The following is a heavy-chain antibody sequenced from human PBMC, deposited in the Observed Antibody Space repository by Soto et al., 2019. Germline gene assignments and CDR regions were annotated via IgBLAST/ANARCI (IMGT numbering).Heavy chain of an antibody. Sequence: GGSLRLSCAASGFTFRSYAMSWVRQAPGKGLEWVSAISGSGGSTYYADSVKGRFTISRDNSKNTLYLQMNSLRAEDTAVYYCATSSYSGSYYILYFDYWGQGTLVTVSS. D-gene: IGHD1-26*01. CDR2: ISGSGGST. CDR3: ATSSYSGSYYILYFDY. CDR1: GFTFRSYA. J-gene: IGHJ4*02. V-gene: IGHV3-23*01.